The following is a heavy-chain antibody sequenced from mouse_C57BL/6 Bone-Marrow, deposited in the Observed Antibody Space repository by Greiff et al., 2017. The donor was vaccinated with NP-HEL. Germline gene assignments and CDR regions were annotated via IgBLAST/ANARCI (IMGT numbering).Heavy chain of an antibody. CDR1: GFNITDYY. CDR3: ARIFITTVVATPYYFDY. CDR2: IDPEDGET. Sequence: VQLQQSGAELVKPGASVKLSCTASGFNITDYYMHWVKQRTEQGLEWIGRIDPEDGETKYAPKFQGKATITADTSSNTAYLQLSSLTSEDTAVYYCARIFITTVVATPYYFDYWGQGTTHTVSS. D-gene: IGHD1-1*01. V-gene: IGHV14-2*01. J-gene: IGHJ2*01.